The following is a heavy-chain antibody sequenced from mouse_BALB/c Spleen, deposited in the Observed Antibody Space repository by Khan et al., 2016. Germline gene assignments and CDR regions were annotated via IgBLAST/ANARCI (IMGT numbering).Heavy chain of an antibody. CDR3: ARKDGNYPFAY. J-gene: IGHJ3*01. D-gene: IGHD2-1*01. V-gene: IGHV1-7*01. CDR1: GYTFTSYW. Sequence: QVQLQQSGAELAKPGASVKMSCKASGYTFTSYWMHWVKQRPGQGLEWIGYINPSTGYTEYNQKFKDKATLTADKSSSTAYMQLSSLTSEDSAVYYFARKDGNYPFAYWGQGTLVTVSA. CDR2: INPSTGYT.